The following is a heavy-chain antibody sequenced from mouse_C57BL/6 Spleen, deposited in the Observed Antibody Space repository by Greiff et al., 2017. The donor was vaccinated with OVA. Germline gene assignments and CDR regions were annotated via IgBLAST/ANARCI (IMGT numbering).Heavy chain of an antibody. CDR3: AREGRYYGSFYYFDY. J-gene: IGHJ2*01. CDR1: GFTFSSYA. D-gene: IGHD1-1*01. CDR2: ISDGGSYT. V-gene: IGHV5-4*01. Sequence: DVMLVESGGGLVKPGGSLKLSCAASGFTFSSYAMSWVRQTPEKRLEWVATISDGGSYTYYPDNVKGRFTISRDNAKNNLYLQMSHLKSEDTAMYYCAREGRYYGSFYYFDYWGQGTTLTVSS.